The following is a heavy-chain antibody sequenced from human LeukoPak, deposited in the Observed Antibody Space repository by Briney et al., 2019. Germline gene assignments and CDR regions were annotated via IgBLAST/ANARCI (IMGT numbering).Heavy chain of an antibody. CDR1: GGSISSYY. J-gene: IGHJ3*02. Sequence: SETLSLTCTVSGGSISSYYWSWIRQPPGKGLEWIGYIYYSGSTNYNPSLKSRVTISVDTSKNQFSLKLSSVTAADTAVYYCAREEGYSSSSDAFDIWGQGTMVTVSS. D-gene: IGHD6-6*01. CDR3: AREEGYSSSSDAFDI. V-gene: IGHV4-59*01. CDR2: IYYSGST.